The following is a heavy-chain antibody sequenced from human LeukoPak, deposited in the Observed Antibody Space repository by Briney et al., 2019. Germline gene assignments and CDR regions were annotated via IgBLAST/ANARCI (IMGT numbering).Heavy chain of an antibody. J-gene: IGHJ4*02. V-gene: IGHV4-39*07. CDR3: ARYQTGTMFAV. CDR2: IYSRGST. CDR1: GGSISSSNYY. D-gene: IGHD1/OR15-1a*01. Sequence: SETLSLTCIVSGGSISSSNYYWGWIRQSPGKGLEWIGSIYSRGSTYYNPSLKSRVTISVDTSKNQFSLKLYSVTAADTAIYYCARYQTGTMFAVWGQGTLVTISS.